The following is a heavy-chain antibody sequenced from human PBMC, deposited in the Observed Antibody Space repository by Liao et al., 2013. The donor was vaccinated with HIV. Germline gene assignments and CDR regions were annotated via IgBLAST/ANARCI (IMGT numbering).Heavy chain of an antibody. D-gene: IGHD3-3*01. V-gene: IGHV4-34*01. CDR2: INQSGST. CDR1: GGSFSGYY. Sequence: QVQLQQWGAGLLKPSETLSLTCAVYGGSFSGYYWSWVRQPPGKGLEWIGEINQSGSTNYNPSLKRRVSISVDISKNQFSLKLSSVTAADTAVYYCARMGTSTEYYDMWSGYYSHVQQGTHFDHWGQGTLVTVSS. CDR3: ARMGTSTEYYDMWSGYYSHVQQGTHFDH. J-gene: IGHJ4*02.